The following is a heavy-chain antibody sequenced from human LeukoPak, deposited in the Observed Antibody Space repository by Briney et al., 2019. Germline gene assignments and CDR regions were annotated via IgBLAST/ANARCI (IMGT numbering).Heavy chain of an antibody. CDR3: LTTVTTYYYYGMDV. J-gene: IGHJ6*02. D-gene: IGHD4-11*01. V-gene: IGHV3-15*01. CDR2: IKSKTDGGTT. CDR1: GFTFTSTS. Sequence: GGSLRLSCAASGFTFTSTSMNWVRQAPGKGLEWVGRIKSKTDGGTTDYAAPVKGRFTISRDDSKNTLYLQMNSLRTEDTAVYYCLTTVTTYYYYGMDVWGQGTTVTVSS.